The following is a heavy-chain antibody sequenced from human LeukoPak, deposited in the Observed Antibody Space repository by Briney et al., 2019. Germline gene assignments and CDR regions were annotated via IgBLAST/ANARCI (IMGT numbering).Heavy chain of an antibody. CDR1: GYSFTSYW. J-gene: IGHJ6*02. CDR2: IYPGDSDT. D-gene: IGHD2-15*01. CDR3: ARLGYCSGGSCYSAYHYGKDV. V-gene: IGHV5-51*01. Sequence: GESLKISCKGSGYSFTSYWIGWVRQMPGKGLEWMGIIYPGDSDTRYSPSFQGQVTISVDKSISTAYLQWSSLKASDTAIFYCARLGYCSGGSCYSAYHYGKDVWGQGTTVTVSS.